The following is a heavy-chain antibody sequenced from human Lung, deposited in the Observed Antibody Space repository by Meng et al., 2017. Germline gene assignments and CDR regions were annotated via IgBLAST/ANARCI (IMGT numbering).Heavy chain of an antibody. Sequence: QVQLVQSGAEVKKPGASVKVSCQASGYSFTTYGMHWLRQAPGQRLEWMGWINTDNGDKHYSQKFQGRVTITRDTSARTAYMELSSLRSEDTAVYFCARDERGGPYYFDYWGQGTLVTVSS. J-gene: IGHJ4*02. CDR1: GYSFTTYG. CDR3: ARDERGGPYYFDY. V-gene: IGHV1-3*04. CDR2: INTDNGDK.